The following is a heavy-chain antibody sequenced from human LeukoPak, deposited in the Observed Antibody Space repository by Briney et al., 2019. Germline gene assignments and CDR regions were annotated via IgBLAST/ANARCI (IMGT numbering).Heavy chain of an antibody. V-gene: IGHV4-39*01. J-gene: IGHJ4*02. CDR1: GGSISSSSYY. CDR2: IYYSGST. CDR3: ARHVGVEMATVYYFDY. Sequence: SETLSLTCTVSGGSISSSSYYWGWIRQPPGKGLEWIGSIYYSGSTYYNPSLKSRVTISVDTSKNQFSLKLSSVTAADTAVYYCARHVGVEMATVYYFDYWGQGTLVTVSS. D-gene: IGHD5-24*01.